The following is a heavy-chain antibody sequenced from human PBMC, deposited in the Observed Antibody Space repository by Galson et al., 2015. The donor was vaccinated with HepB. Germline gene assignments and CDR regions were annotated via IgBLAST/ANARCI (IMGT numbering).Heavy chain of an antibody. J-gene: IGHJ2*01. V-gene: IGHV3-23*01. CDR3: AKDTVVVTAKWYFDL. CDR1: GFTFSSYA. Sequence: SLRLSCAASGFTFSSYAMSWVRQAPGKGLEWVSAISGSGGSTYYADSVKGRFTISRDNSKNTLYLQMNSLRAEDTAVYYCAKDTVVVTAKWYFDLWGRGTLVTVSS. CDR2: ISGSGGST. D-gene: IGHD2-21*02.